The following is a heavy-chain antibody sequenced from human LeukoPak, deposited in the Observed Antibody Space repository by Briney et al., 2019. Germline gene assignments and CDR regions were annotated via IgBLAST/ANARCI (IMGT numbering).Heavy chain of an antibody. CDR3: ASQGSMVRGVSLYYMDV. D-gene: IGHD3-10*01. Sequence: GAAVKVSYKGSGGTFNNYAISGGRQAAGQGVEGVGRIIPIFGTANYAQKFQGRDTITTDKSKRTAYMEVSSLRSEDTAVYYCASQGSMVRGVSLYYMDVWGKGTPVTVSS. CDR1: GGTFNNYA. CDR2: IIPIFGTA. V-gene: IGHV1-69*05. J-gene: IGHJ6*03.